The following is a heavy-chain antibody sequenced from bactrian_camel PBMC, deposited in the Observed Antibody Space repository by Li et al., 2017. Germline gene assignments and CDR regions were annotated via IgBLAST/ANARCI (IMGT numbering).Heavy chain of an antibody. V-gene: IGHV3S1*01. CDR3: AANRGSWICTDDRSGFDY. Sequence: QVQLVESGGGSVQAGGSLRLSCTASGYTCTNCRMGWFRQGLGKEREGIAAIYVGLGNTYYAASVRGRFTISKDSAKDSLILQMDSLEPEDTAMYYCAANRGSWICTDDRSGFDYWGQGTQVTVS. D-gene: IGHD2*01. CDR1: GYTCTNCR. CDR2: IYVGLGNT. J-gene: IGHJ4*01.